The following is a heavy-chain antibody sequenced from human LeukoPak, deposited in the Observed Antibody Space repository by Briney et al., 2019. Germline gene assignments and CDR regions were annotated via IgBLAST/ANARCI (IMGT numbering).Heavy chain of an antibody. D-gene: IGHD3-22*01. CDR2: GHYSGTT. CDR1: GGSLNSSSYY. J-gene: IGHJ4*02. Sequence: SETLSLTCTVSGGSLNSSSYYWGWIRQPPGKGLEWIGNGHYSGTTYYNLSLKRRVTILVDTSKNQFSLKLSSVTAADTAVYYCARTLEFYDSSGYPNYYFDYWGQGTLVTVSS. V-gene: IGHV4-39*01. CDR3: ARTLEFYDSSGYPNYYFDY.